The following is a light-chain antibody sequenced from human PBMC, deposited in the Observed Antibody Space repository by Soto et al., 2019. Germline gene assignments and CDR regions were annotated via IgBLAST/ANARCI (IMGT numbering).Light chain of an antibody. Sequence: PGQSITISCTGTSNDVGGYTYFSCYQQYLGKAPKLMIYEVSNRPSGISNRFSGSKSGNTASLTISGLQAEDEADYYCSSYTTSSTYVFGTGTKVTVL. J-gene: IGLJ1*01. CDR3: SSYTTSSTYV. CDR2: EVS. V-gene: IGLV2-14*01. CDR1: SNDVGGYTY.